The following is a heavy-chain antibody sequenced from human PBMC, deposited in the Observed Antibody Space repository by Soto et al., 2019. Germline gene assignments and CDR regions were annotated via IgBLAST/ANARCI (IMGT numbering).Heavy chain of an antibody. Sequence: QVQLVESGGGVVQPGRSLRLSCSASGFTFSTYGMHWVRQAPGKGLAWVAVISYDGSNKYYADSVKGRFTISRDNSRNTLYLQVNSLRVEDTALYYCARDNYYNTTGYYKDWFAPWGQGTLVTVSS. D-gene: IGHD3-22*01. CDR2: ISYDGSNK. CDR3: ARDNYYNTTGYYKDWFAP. J-gene: IGHJ5*02. V-gene: IGHV3-30*03. CDR1: GFTFSTYG.